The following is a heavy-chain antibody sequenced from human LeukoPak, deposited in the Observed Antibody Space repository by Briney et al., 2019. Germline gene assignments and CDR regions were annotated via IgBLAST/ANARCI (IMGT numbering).Heavy chain of an antibody. CDR2: ISGSGGST. Sequence: GGSLRLSCAASGFTFSSYAMSWVRQAPGKGLEWVPAISGSGGSTYYADSVKGRFTISRDNSKNTLYLQMNSLRAEDTAVYYCAKDSRSSGSYYSPFDYWGQGTLVTVSS. V-gene: IGHV3-23*01. CDR1: GFTFSSYA. CDR3: AKDSRSSGSYYSPFDY. J-gene: IGHJ4*02. D-gene: IGHD3-10*01.